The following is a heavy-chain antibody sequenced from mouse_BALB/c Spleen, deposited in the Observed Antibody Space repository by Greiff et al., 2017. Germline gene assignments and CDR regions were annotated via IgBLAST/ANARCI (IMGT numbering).Heavy chain of an antibody. Sequence: EVKLMESGPGLVKPSQSLSLTCTVTGYSITSDYAWNWIRQFPGNKLEWMGYISYSGSTSYNPSLKSRISITRDTSKNQFFLQLNSVTTEDTATYYCARKESLYGNYAMDYWGQGTSVTVSS. V-gene: IGHV3-2*02. CDR2: ISYSGST. CDR1: GYSITSDYA. CDR3: ARKESLYGNYAMDY. D-gene: IGHD2-1*01. J-gene: IGHJ4*01.